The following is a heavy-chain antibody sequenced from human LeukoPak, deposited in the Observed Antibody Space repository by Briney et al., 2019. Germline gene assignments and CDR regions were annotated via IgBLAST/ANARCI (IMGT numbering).Heavy chain of an antibody. CDR3: ARDYGDYYFDY. D-gene: IGHD4-17*01. J-gene: IGHJ4*02. Sequence: PGGSLRLSCAASGFTFSIYWMSWVRQTPGKGLEWVANINQDGSGKYSVDSVKGRFTIPRDNSKNTLYLQMNSLRAEDTAVYYCARDYGDYYFDYWGQGTLVTVSS. CDR2: INQDGSGK. CDR1: GFTFSIYW. V-gene: IGHV3-7*01.